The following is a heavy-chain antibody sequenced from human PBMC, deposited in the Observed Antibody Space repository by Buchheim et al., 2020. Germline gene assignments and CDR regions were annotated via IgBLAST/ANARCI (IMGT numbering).Heavy chain of an antibody. D-gene: IGHD2-15*01. CDR3: ATLSQYLGYCSGGSCYGDDY. J-gene: IGHJ4*02. CDR1: GGSISSGGYY. Sequence: QVQLQQWGAGLLKPSETLSLTCTVSGGSISSGGYYWSWIRQHPGKGLEWIGYIYYSGSTYYNPSLKSRVTISVDTSKNQFSLKLSSVTAADTAVYYCATLSQYLGYCSGGSCYGDDYWGQGTL. V-gene: IGHV4-31*03. CDR2: IYYSGST.